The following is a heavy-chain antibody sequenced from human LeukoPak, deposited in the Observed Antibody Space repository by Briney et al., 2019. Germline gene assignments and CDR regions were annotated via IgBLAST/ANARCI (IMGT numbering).Heavy chain of an antibody. J-gene: IGHJ4*02. CDR3: AKNFWGSPRGVDH. D-gene: IGHD3-3*01. Sequence: GGSIRLSCVASGFTFSNYAMSWVRQAPGKGLEWVSAISGRDGTTYYADSVKGRFTISRDNFKNTLYLQMNSLRAEDTALYYCAKNFWGSPRGVDHWGQGTLVTVSS. CDR2: ISGRDGTT. V-gene: IGHV3-23*01. CDR1: GFTFSNYA.